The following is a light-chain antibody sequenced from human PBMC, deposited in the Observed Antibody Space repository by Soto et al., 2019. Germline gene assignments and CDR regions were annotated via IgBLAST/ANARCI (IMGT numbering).Light chain of an antibody. Sequence: DIQMTQSPSSLSASVGDRVTITCRAGQSISSNLNWYQQKPGKAPKLLIYAASNLQSGVPSTFSGSGSGTDFTLTISSLQPEDFATYYCQQSHSIPWTFGQGTKV. J-gene: IGKJ1*01. V-gene: IGKV1-39*01. CDR1: QSISSN. CDR2: AAS. CDR3: QQSHSIPWT.